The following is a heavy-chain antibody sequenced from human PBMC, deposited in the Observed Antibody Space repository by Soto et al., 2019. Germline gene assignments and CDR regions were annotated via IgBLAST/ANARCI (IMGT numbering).Heavy chain of an antibody. V-gene: IGHV4-34*01. Sequence: QVQLQQWGAGLLKPSETLSLTCAVYGGSFSGYYWSWIRQPPGKGLEWIGEINHSGSTNYNPSLKSRVTISVDTSKNQFSLKLSSVTAADTAVYYCARGLTMARGVAAPNYWGQGTLVTVSS. CDR3: ARGLTMARGVAAPNY. CDR2: INHSGST. CDR1: GGSFSGYY. J-gene: IGHJ4*02. D-gene: IGHD3-10*01.